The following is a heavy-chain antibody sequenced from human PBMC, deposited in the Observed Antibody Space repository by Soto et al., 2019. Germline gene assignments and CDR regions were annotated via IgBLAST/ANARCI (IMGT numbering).Heavy chain of an antibody. Sequence: QVQLVQSGAEVKKPGSSVKVSCKASGGTFSSYAISWVRQAPGQGLEWMGGIIPIFGTANYAQKFQGRVTSTADESTSTADMERSSLRSEDTAVYYCARHGSYRYYFDYWGQGTLVTVSS. D-gene: IGHD1-26*01. CDR1: GGTFSSYA. CDR2: IIPIFGTA. J-gene: IGHJ4*02. V-gene: IGHV1-69*01. CDR3: ARHGSYRYYFDY.